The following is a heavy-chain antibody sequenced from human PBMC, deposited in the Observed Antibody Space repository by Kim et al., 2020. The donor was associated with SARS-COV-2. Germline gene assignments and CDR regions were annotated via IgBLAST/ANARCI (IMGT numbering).Heavy chain of an antibody. Sequence: SETLSLTCTVSGGSISSYYWSWIRQPPGKGLEWIGYIYYSGSTNYNPSLKSRVTISVDTSKNQFSLKLSSVTAADTAVYYCARTPGIAVAGTWFDPCGQGTLVTGSS. V-gene: IGHV4-59*13. J-gene: IGHJ5*02. CDR2: IYYSGST. CDR1: GGSISSYY. D-gene: IGHD6-19*01. CDR3: ARTPGIAVAGTWFDP.